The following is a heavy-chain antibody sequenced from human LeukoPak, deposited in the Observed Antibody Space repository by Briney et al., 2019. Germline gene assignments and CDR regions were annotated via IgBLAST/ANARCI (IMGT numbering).Heavy chain of an antibody. V-gene: IGHV3-73*01. Sequence: GGSLRLSCAASGFTFSGSAMHWVRQASGKGLEWVGRIRSKANSYATAYAASVKGRFTISRDDSKNAAYLQMNSLKTEDTAVYYCTRLDVWCSNTSCLDPWGPGTLVTVSS. CDR1: GFTFSGSA. J-gene: IGHJ5*02. D-gene: IGHD2-2*01. CDR2: IRSKANSYAT. CDR3: TRLDVWCSNTSCLDP.